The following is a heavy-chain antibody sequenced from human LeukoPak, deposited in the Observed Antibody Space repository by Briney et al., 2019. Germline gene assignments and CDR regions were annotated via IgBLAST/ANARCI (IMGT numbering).Heavy chain of an antibody. J-gene: IGHJ4*02. D-gene: IGHD3-22*01. V-gene: IGHV4-39*07. CDR1: GGSISSSSYY. CDR3: ARDLTDYYGLDY. Sequence: SETLSLTCTVSGGSISSSSYYWGWIRQPPGKGLEWIGSIYYSGSTYYNPSLKSRVTISVDTSKNQFSLKLSSVTAADTAVYYCARDLTDYYGLDYWGQGTLVTVSS. CDR2: IYYSGST.